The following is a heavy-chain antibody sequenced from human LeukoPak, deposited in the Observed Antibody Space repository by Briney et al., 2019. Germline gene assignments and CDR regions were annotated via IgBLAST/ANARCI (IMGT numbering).Heavy chain of an antibody. CDR3: ARRSNSGLFDY. V-gene: IGHV4-4*09. CDR2: IYTSGST. D-gene: IGHD4-23*01. CDR1: GGSISSYY. J-gene: IGHJ4*02. Sequence: SETLSLTCTVSGGSISSYYWSWIRQPPGKGLEWIGYIYTSGSTNYNPSLKSRVTISVDTSKNQFSLKLSSVTAADTAVYYCARRSNSGLFDYWGQGTLVTVSS.